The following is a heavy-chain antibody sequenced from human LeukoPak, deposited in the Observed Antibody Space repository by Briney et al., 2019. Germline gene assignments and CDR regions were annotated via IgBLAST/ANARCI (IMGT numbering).Heavy chain of an antibody. CDR3: ARGGTVRGLYNWFDP. CDR1: DNSITTSDYY. V-gene: IGHV4-39*06. J-gene: IGHJ5*02. D-gene: IGHD3-10*01. Sequence: SETLSLTCSVSDNSITTSDYYWGWIRQPPGKGLEWIGSIYYRGSTYYNSSLKSRATISVDTSKSQFTLRLSSVTAADTAVYYCARGGTVRGLYNWFDPWGQGTLVLVSS. CDR2: IYYRGST.